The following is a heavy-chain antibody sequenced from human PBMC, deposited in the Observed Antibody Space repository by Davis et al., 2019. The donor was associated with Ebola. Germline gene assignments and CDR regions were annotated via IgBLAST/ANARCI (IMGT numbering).Heavy chain of an antibody. CDR1: GFTFSSYS. CDR2: ISSSSSYI. Sequence: PGGSLRLSCAASGFTFSSYSMNWVRQAPGKGLEWVSSISSSSSYIYYADSVKGRFTISRDNAKNSLYLQMNSLRAEDTAVYYCARGIPDPYYGSGSSYYYYYGMDVWGQGTTVTVSS. D-gene: IGHD3-10*01. J-gene: IGHJ6*02. CDR3: ARGIPDPYYGSGSSYYYYYGMDV. V-gene: IGHV3-21*01.